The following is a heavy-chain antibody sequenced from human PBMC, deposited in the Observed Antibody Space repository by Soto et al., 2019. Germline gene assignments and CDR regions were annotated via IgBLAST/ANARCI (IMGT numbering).Heavy chain of an antibody. Sequence: SEPRSRTCGVWNVGFPGCYSRGIRQRPGEGLEGVGEINDSGSTKFNPSLKSRVTVSIDTSKDQFSLTLSSVTAADTAVYYCARDSGGLRLGQSSLYGEKDSFDVWDQGTLVTVSS. V-gene: IGHV4-34*01. J-gene: IGHJ3*01. D-gene: IGHD3-16*02. CDR1: NVGFPGCY. CDR2: INDSGST. CDR3: ARDSGGLRLGQSSLYGEKDSFDV.